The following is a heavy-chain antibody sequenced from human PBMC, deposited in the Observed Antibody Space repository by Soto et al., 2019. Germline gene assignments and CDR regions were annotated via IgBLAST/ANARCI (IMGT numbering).Heavy chain of an antibody. Sequence: QVQLQESGPGLVKPSQTLSLTCTVSGGSISNGGSYWSWIRQHPGKGLEWIGYIYYSGNTYYNPYLTCRVTMSQYTSTNQFSLKLGSVTAADTAVYYCAREGLLSAFTSFDSWGQGTLVTVSP. CDR2: IYYSGNT. CDR3: AREGLLSAFTSFDS. V-gene: IGHV4-31*03. J-gene: IGHJ4*02. D-gene: IGHD1-26*01. CDR1: GGSISNGGSY.